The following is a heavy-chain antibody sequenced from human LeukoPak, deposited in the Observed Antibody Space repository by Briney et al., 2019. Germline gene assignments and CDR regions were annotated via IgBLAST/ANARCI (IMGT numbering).Heavy chain of an antibody. CDR2: IYPGDSDT. V-gene: IGHV5-51*01. Sequence: GESLKISCKGSGYSFTSYWIGWVRQMPGKGLEWMGIIYPGDSDTRYSPSFQGQVTISADKSISTAYLQWSSLKASDTAMYYCARVAAGDPYYYYYGMDVWGQGTTVTVSS. CDR1: GYSFTSYW. CDR3: ARVAAGDPYYYYYGMDV. J-gene: IGHJ6*02. D-gene: IGHD6-13*01.